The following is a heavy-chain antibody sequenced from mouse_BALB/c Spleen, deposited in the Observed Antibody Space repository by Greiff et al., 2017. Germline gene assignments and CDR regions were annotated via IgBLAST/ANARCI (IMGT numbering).Heavy chain of an antibody. J-gene: IGHJ1*01. CDR3: ARTTIGSYWYFDV. CDR2: ISDGGSYT. CDR1: GFTFSDYY. Sequence: EVKLMESGGGLVKPGGSLKLSCAASGFTFSDYYMYWVRQTPEKRLEWVATISDGGSYTYYPDSVKGRFTISRDNAKNNLYLQMSSLKSEDTAMYYCARTTIGSYWYFDVWGAGTTVTVSS. D-gene: IGHD2-14*01. V-gene: IGHV5-4*02.